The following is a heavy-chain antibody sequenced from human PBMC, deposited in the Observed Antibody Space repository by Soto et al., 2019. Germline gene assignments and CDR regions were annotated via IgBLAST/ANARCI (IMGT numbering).Heavy chain of an antibody. J-gene: IGHJ5*02. Sequence: SETLSLTCTVSGGSISSGDYYWSWIRQPPGKGLEWIGYIYYSGSTYYNPSLKSRVTISVDTSKNQFSLKLSSVAAADTAVYYCARERPDGSRLDPWGQGTLVTV. V-gene: IGHV4-30-4*01. CDR1: GGSISSGDYY. CDR2: IYYSGST. D-gene: IGHD6-13*01. CDR3: ARERPDGSRLDP.